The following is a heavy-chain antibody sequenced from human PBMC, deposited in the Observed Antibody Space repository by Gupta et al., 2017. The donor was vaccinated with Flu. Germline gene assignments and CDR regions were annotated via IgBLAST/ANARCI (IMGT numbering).Heavy chain of an antibody. V-gene: IGHV4-31*03. J-gene: IGHJ4*02. CDR2: IFYSGST. D-gene: IGHD3-3*01. CDR1: GGSISSGGYY. Sequence: QVQLQESGPRLVKPSQTLSLTCTVSGGSISSGGYYWSWIRQHPGKGLEWIADIFYSGSTYYNTSLKRRGSISLDTSKNQFARKLSSVTAAQTAVYDGARAPGDDVWSAYSSYFDYWGQGTLVTVSS. CDR3: ARAPGDDVWSAYSSYFDY.